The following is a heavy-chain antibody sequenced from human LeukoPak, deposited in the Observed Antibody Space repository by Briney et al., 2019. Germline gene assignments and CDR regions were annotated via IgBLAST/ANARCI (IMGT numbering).Heavy chain of an antibody. J-gene: IGHJ1*01. V-gene: IGHV4-34*01. D-gene: IGHD2-8*01. Sequence: KPSETLSLTCAVYGGSFSGYYWSWIRQPLGKGLEWIGEINHSGSTNYNPSLKSRVTISVDTSKNQISLKLSSVTAADTAVYYCASRMAPMVGFQHWGQGTLVTVSS. CDR2: INHSGST. CDR3: ASRMAPMVGFQH. CDR1: GGSFSGYY.